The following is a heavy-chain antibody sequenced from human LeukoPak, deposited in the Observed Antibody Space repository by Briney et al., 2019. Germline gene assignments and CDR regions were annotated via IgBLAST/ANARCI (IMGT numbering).Heavy chain of an antibody. CDR2: ISSSSSTI. CDR1: GFTFSSYS. CDR3: ARDMLPATYDSSGKLDY. Sequence: GGSLRLSCAASGFTFSSYSMNWVRQAPGKGLEWVSYISSSSSTIYYADSVKGRFTISRDNAKNSLYLQMNSLRAEDTAVYYCARDMLPATYDSSGKLDYWGQGTLVTVSS. V-gene: IGHV3-48*04. J-gene: IGHJ4*02. D-gene: IGHD3-22*01.